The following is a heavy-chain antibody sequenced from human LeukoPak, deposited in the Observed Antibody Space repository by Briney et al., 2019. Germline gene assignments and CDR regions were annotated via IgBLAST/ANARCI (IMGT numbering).Heavy chain of an antibody. CDR2: INPNSGAT. D-gene: IGHD6-13*01. V-gene: IGHV1-2*02. Sequence: ASVKVSCKTSGYTFIGYYMNWVRQAPGQGPEWMGWINPNSGATNYAQKFQGRVTMTRDTSISTAYMELSSLMSDDTAVYYCATSTGYSSTWGAFDIWGQGTMVTVSS. CDR3: ATSTGYSSTWGAFDI. CDR1: GYTFIGYY. J-gene: IGHJ3*02.